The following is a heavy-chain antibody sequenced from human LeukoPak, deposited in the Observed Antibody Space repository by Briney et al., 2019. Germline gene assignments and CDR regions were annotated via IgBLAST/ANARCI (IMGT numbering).Heavy chain of an antibody. CDR1: GFIFSSYE. J-gene: IGHJ4*02. Sequence: GGSLRLSCAASGFIFSSYEMNWVRQAPGKGLEWVSYISSSGSTTYYADSVKGRFTISRDNSKNTLYLQMNSLRAEDTAVYYCAKEYGDFPFDYWGQGTLVTVSS. V-gene: IGHV3-23*01. D-gene: IGHD4-17*01. CDR3: AKEYGDFPFDY. CDR2: ISSSGSTT.